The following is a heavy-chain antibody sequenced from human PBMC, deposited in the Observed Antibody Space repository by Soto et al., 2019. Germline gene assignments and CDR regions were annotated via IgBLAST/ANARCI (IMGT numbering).Heavy chain of an antibody. J-gene: IGHJ4*02. CDR3: AGETRGTYYDDY. V-gene: IGHV3-74*03. Sequence: GGSLRLSCAASGFTFSDYWMHWVRQAPGKGLEWVSRIVNDGSSTTYADSVKGRFTISRDNAKNTLYLQMNSLRVEDTAVYFCAGETRGTYYDDYWGQGTLVTVSS. D-gene: IGHD1-26*01. CDR1: GFTFSDYW. CDR2: IVNDGSST.